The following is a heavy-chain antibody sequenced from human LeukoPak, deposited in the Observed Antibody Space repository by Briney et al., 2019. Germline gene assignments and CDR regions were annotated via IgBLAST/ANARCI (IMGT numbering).Heavy chain of an antibody. CDR3: ARDYYDSSGYIRSYYYYMDV. CDR1: GFTFSSYW. D-gene: IGHD3-22*01. V-gene: IGHV3-74*01. CDR2: INSDGSST. J-gene: IGHJ6*03. Sequence: GGSLRLSCAASGFTFSSYWMHWVRQAPGKGLVWVSRINSDGSSTSYADSVKGRFTISRDNAKNTLYLQMNSLRAEDTAVYYCARDYYDSSGYIRSYYYYMDVWGKGTTVTVSS.